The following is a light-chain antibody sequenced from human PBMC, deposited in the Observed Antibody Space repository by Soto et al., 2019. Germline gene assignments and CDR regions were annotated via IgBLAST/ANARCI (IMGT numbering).Light chain of an antibody. CDR1: QSVSSSY. J-gene: IGKJ1*01. Sequence: EIVLTQSPGTLSLSPGERATLSCRASQSVSSSYLVWYQQKPGQAPTLLIYGASTRATGIPDRFSGSGSGTDFTLTISRLEPEDFAVYYCQQYNNWPQTFGQGTKVEIK. CDR3: QQYNNWPQT. CDR2: GAS. V-gene: IGKV3-20*01.